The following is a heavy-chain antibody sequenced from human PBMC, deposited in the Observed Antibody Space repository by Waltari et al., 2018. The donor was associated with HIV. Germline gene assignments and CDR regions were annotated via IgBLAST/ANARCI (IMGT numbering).Heavy chain of an antibody. Sequence: EVQLVESGGGLVQPGRSLRLSCAASGFTFDDYAMHWVRQAQGEGRDWVLGMSWNSVRIGYADSVKGRFTISRDNAKNSLYLQMNSLRFEDTALYYCAKAISRIGVTEYYFDYWGQGTLVTVSS. CDR1: GFTFDDYA. CDR3: AKAISRIGVTEYYFDY. V-gene: IGHV3-9*01. J-gene: IGHJ4*02. CDR2: MSWNSVRI. D-gene: IGHD6-19*01.